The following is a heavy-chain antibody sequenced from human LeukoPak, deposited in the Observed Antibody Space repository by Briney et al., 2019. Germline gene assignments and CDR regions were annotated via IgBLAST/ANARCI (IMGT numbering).Heavy chain of an antibody. J-gene: IGHJ3*02. CDR1: GYTFTGYY. CDR2: INPNSGGT. D-gene: IGHD6-13*01. CDR3: ARGGYSSSWAYNAFDI. V-gene: IGHV1-2*02. Sequence: ASVKVSCKASGYTFTGYYMHWVRQAPGQGLEWMGWINPNSGGTNYAQKSQGRVTMTRDTSISTAYMELSRLRSDDTAVYYCARGGYSSSWAYNAFDIWGQGTMVTVSS.